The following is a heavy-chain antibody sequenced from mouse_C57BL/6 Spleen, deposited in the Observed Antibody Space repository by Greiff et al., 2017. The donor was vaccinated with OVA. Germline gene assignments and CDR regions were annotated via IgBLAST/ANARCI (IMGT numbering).Heavy chain of an antibody. Sequence: VQLKESGPGLVKPSQSLSLTCSVTGYSITSGYYWNWIRQFPGNKLEWMGYISYDGSNNYNPSLKNRISITRDTSKNQFFLKLNSVTTEDTATYYCATYLAWFAYWGQGTLVTVSA. J-gene: IGHJ3*01. CDR3: ATYLAWFAY. D-gene: IGHD5-5*01. CDR2: ISYDGSN. CDR1: GYSITSGYY. V-gene: IGHV3-6*01.